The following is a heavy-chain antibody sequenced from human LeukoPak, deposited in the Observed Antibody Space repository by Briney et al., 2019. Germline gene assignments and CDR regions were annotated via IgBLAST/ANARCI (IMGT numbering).Heavy chain of an antibody. CDR1: GFTVSSYY. J-gene: IGHJ4*02. V-gene: IGHV3-53*01. Sequence: PGGSLTLSCAASGFTVSSYYMSWVRQAPGKELEWVSVIYTGGGRYYAGSVRGRFPISRDTSKNMAFLQMNSLRVEDTAVYYCARGIDYWGRGTLVTVSS. CDR3: ARGIDY. CDR2: IYTGGGR.